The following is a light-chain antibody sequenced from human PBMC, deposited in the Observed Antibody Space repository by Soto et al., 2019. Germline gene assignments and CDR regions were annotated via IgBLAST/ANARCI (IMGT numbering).Light chain of an antibody. J-gene: IGKJ2*01. CDR2: AVS. CDR3: QQSYSTSRT. Sequence: DIQMTQSPSSLSASVGDRVTITCRASQSISNYLNWYQQKPGKAPNLLIYAVSSLRSGVPSRFSGSGSGTDFNLTISSLQPEDFATYYCQQSYSTSRTFGQGTKLEIK. CDR1: QSISNY. V-gene: IGKV1-39*01.